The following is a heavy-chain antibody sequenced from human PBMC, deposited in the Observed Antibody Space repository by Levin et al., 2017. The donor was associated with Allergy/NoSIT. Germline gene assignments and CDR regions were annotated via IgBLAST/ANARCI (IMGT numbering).Heavy chain of an antibody. D-gene: IGHD6-13*01. CDR3: ARDKRGAAAA. Sequence: SETLSLTXXVPGGAYRSYSWSGSRQHPGKGLEWIGYMYYSGNTNYNPSLKSRVTMSVDASKNQFSLKLTSVAAADTAVYYCARDKRGAAAAWGQGTLVTVSS. V-gene: IGHV4-59*01. J-gene: IGHJ5*02. CDR1: GGAYRSYS. CDR2: MYYSGNT.